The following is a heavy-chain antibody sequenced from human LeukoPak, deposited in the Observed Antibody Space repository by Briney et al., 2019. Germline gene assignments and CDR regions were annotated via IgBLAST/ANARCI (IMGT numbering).Heavy chain of an antibody. V-gene: IGHV4-4*02. CDR2: IYHSGST. J-gene: IGHJ6*03. CDR3: ARRYCSGGSCYRRGSYYYYYMDV. CDR1: GGSISSSNW. D-gene: IGHD2-15*01. Sequence: RPSETLSLTCAVSGGSISSSNWWSWVRQPPGKGLEWIGEIYHSGSTNYNPSLKSRVTISVDTSKNQFSLKLSSVTAADTAVYYCARRYCSGGSCYRRGSYYYYYMDVWGKGTTVTISS.